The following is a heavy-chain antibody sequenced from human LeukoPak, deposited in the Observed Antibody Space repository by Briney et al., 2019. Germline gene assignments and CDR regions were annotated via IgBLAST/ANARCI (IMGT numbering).Heavy chain of an antibody. CDR2: INPNSGGT. D-gene: IGHD4-17*01. Sequence: ASVKVSCKASGYTFSDYNMHWVRQAPGQGLEWMGWINPNSGGTNYAQKFQGRVTMTRDTSISTAYMELSRLRSDDTAVYYCARVYTTVTTYFDYWGQGTLVTVSS. J-gene: IGHJ4*02. V-gene: IGHV1-2*02. CDR3: ARVYTTVTTYFDY. CDR1: GYTFSDYN.